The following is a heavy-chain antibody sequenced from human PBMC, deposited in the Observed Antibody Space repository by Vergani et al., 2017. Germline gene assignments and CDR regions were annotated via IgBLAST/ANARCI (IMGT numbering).Heavy chain of an antibody. V-gene: IGHV3-30*02. CDR2: IGKDGINT. CDR3: AKYLRDSTDGLPDS. CDR1: GVTFSNFG. J-gene: IGHJ4*02. Sequence: LVESGGGLVQPGGSLKLSCAASGVTFSNFGMHWIRQAPGKGLEWLAYIGKDGINTRYRDAVKGRFTVSRDNSKDILYLQMDSLRSEDTALYYCAKYLRDSTDGLPDSWGPGTLVIVSS. D-gene: IGHD2-21*02.